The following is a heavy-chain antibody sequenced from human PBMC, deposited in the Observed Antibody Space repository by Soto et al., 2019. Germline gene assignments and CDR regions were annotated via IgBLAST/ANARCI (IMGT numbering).Heavy chain of an antibody. V-gene: IGHV4-30-4*01. CDR2: IYYSGST. CDR3: ARRPSGSYGQVDF. J-gene: IGHJ4*02. CDR1: GGSISSGDYY. Sequence: PSETLSLTCTVSGGSISSGDYYWSWIRQPPGKGLEWIGYIYYSGSTYYNPSLKSRVTISLDTSKNQFSLNLSSVTAEDTAIYYCARRPSGSYGQVDFWGQGTLVTVSS. D-gene: IGHD1-26*01.